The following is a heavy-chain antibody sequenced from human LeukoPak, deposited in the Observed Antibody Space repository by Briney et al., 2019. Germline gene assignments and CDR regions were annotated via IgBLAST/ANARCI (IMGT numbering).Heavy chain of an antibody. D-gene: IGHD1-26*01. J-gene: IGHJ4*02. CDR1: GFTFNNYG. Sequence: GGSLRLSCAASGFTFNNYGMQWVRQAPGKGLEWVAVISYTGNTKYYVDSVKGRFTISRDNSKNTLYLQMNSLKTEDTAVYYCTTDPHYPTTYFDYWGQGTLVTVSS. V-gene: IGHV3-30*03. CDR2: ISYTGNTK. CDR3: TTDPHYPTTYFDY.